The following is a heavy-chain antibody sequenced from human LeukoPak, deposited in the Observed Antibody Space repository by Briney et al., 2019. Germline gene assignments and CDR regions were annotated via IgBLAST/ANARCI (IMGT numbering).Heavy chain of an antibody. CDR2: ISYDGSNK. V-gene: IGHV3-30*04. Sequence: TGGSLRLSCAASGFTFSSYAMHWVRQAPGKGLEWVAVISYDGSNKYYADSVKGRFTISRDNSKNTLYLQMNSLRAEDTAVYYCARDRDIVVVVAATPEGLMGYWGQGTLVTVSS. J-gene: IGHJ4*02. CDR1: GFTFSSYA. CDR3: ARDRDIVVVVAATPEGLMGY. D-gene: IGHD2-15*01.